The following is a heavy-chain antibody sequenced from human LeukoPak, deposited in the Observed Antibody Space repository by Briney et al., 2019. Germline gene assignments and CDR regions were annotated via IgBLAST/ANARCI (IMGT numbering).Heavy chain of an antibody. J-gene: IGHJ3*02. CDR1: GFTLRSYA. CDR3: AKEWAVATIGGAFDI. Sequence: PGGSLTLSCAASGFTLRSYAMSWVRQAPGKGPEWVSAMSGSGGSTYYADPAKGRFTTSRDTSKNTLSLQMNSLRAEDTAVYYCAKEWAVATIGGAFDIWGQGTMVTVSS. V-gene: IGHV3-23*01. CDR2: MSGSGGST. D-gene: IGHD5-12*01.